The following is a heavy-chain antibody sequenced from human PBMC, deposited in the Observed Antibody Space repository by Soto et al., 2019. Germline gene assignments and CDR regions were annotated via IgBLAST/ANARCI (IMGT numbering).Heavy chain of an antibody. CDR2: ISDSATTI. CDR1: GFTFSAYS. CDR3: AREVGPIDY. Sequence: EVRLVESGGGLVQPGGSLRLSCAASGFTFSAYSMNWVRQAPGKGLEWVSYISDSATTIYHADSVKVRFTISRDKAKNTLYLQMNSLRAEDTARYYSAREVGPIDYWGQGTLVTVSS. J-gene: IGHJ4*02. D-gene: IGHD1-26*01. V-gene: IGHV3-48*01.